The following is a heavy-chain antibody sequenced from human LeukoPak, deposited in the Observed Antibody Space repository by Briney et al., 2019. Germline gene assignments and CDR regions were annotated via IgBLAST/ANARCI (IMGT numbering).Heavy chain of an antibody. CDR1: GFTFSSYA. Sequence: PGGSLGLSCAASGFTFSSYAMHWVRQAPGKGLEWVAVISYDGSDKYYADSVKGRFTISRDNSKNTLSLQMNSLRAEDTAVYYCARVSKPIRDYGDYYPWGQGTLVTVSS. V-gene: IGHV3-30*04. CDR3: ARVSKPIRDYGDYYP. J-gene: IGHJ5*02. CDR2: ISYDGSDK. D-gene: IGHD4-17*01.